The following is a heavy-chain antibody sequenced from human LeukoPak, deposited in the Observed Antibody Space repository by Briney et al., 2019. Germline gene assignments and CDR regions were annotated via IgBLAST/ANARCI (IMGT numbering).Heavy chain of an antibody. J-gene: IGHJ4*02. D-gene: IGHD2-2*01. CDR1: GGSISSYY. CDR3: IRDLYCSSTSCNDY. Sequence: SETLSLTCTVSGGSISSYYWSCIRQPAGKGLEWIGRIYTSGSTNYNPSLKSRVTMSVDTSKNQFSLKLSSVTAADTAVYYCIRDLYCSSTSCNDYWGQGTLVTVSS. V-gene: IGHV4-4*07. CDR2: IYTSGST.